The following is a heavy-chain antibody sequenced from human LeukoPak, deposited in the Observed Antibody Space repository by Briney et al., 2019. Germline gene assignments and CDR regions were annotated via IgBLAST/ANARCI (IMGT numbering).Heavy chain of an antibody. CDR1: GGSFSGYY. CDR3: ARVFDSSGWYLLY. D-gene: IGHD6-19*01. V-gene: IGHV4-34*01. CDR2: INHSGST. J-gene: IGHJ4*02. Sequence: SETLSLTCAVYGGSFSGYYWSWIRQPPGKGLEWIGEINHSGSTNYNPSLTSRVTISVDTSKNQFSLKLSSVTAADTAVYYCARVFDSSGWYLLYWGQGTLVTVSS.